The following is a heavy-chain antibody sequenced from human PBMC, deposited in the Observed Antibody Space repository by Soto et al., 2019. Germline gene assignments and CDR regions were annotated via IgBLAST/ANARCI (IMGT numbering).Heavy chain of an antibody. J-gene: IGHJ5*02. CDR2: ISYDGSNK. CDR1: GFTFSSYA. V-gene: IGHV3-30-3*01. CDR3: ARDGTPYYDFWSGYYTSGWFDP. Sequence: PGGSLRLSCAASGFTFSSYAMHWVRQAPGKGLEWVAVISYDGSNKYYADSVKGRFTISRDNSKNTLYLQMNSLRAEDTAVYYCARDGTPYYDFWSGYYTSGWFDPWGQGTLVTVS. D-gene: IGHD3-3*01.